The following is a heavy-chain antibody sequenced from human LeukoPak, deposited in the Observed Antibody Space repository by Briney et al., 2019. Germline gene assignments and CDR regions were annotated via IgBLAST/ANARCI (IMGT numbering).Heavy chain of an antibody. V-gene: IGHV3-30*04. J-gene: IGHJ4*02. CDR1: GFTFTNYA. D-gene: IGHD4-17*01. CDR2: ISYDGDYQ. Sequence: GGSLRLSCAASGFTFTNYAIHWVRQAPGKGLEWVAVISYDGDYQYYADSVKGRFSISRDNFKNTLYLQMNSLTPEDTAVYDCARDSYDYGDYGNYFDYWGQGTLVTVSS. CDR3: ARDSYDYGDYGNYFDY.